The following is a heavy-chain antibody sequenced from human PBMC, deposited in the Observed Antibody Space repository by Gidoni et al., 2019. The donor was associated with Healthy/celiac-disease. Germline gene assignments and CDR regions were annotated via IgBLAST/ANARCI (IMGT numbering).Heavy chain of an antibody. J-gene: IGHJ6*02. Sequence: QVQLVESGGGVVQPGRSLSLSCPTSGFTFSSYAMHWDRQAPGKGLEWVAVISYDGSNKYYADSVKGRFTISRDNSKNTLYLQMNSLRAEDTAVYYCARGGLELPHPKYGMDVWGQGTTVTVSS. CDR2: ISYDGSNK. V-gene: IGHV3-30-3*01. CDR1: GFTFSSYA. CDR3: ARGGLELPHPKYGMDV. D-gene: IGHD1-7*01.